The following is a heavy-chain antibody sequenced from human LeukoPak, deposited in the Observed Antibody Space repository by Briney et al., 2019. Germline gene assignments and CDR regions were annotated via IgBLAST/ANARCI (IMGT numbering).Heavy chain of an antibody. D-gene: IGHD5-24*01. Sequence: GGSLRLSCAASGFTFSSHGMNWVRQAPGKGLEWVSGIIPSGHTTYYADSVRGRFTISRDNSRNTVYLQMNSLRAEDTAVYYCAKDDRWLQFCCWGQGTLVTVSS. J-gene: IGHJ4*02. V-gene: IGHV3-23*01. CDR1: GFTFSSHG. CDR3: AKDDRWLQFCC. CDR2: IIPSGHTT.